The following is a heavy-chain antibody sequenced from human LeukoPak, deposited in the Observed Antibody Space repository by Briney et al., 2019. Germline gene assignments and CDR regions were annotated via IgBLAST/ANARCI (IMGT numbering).Heavy chain of an antibody. Sequence: GGSLRLSCAAYGFSVSSNYMSWVRQVPGGGLEWVSVIFIGGGTYSENSVRGRFPSSRTSSRTTLYLQMNSLRAEDTAVYYCARGPGQQQLVFFRFDPWGQGTLVTVSS. CDR1: GFSVSSNY. CDR2: IFIGGGT. V-gene: IGHV3-66*01. J-gene: IGHJ5*02. D-gene: IGHD6-13*01. CDR3: ARGPGQQQLVFFRFDP.